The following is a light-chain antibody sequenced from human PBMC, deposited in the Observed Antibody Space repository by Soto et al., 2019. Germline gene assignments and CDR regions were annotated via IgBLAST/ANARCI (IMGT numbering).Light chain of an antibody. V-gene: IGKV3-11*01. CDR3: QQYGNSAWT. CDR2: DAT. J-gene: IGKJ1*01. CDR1: QSVGTY. Sequence: VLTQSPATLSLSPGESAALSCRASQSVGTYLAWLQQMPGQAPRLLIYDATNRASGVPAKFTGSGSGTDFTLTITSLEPEDFAVYYCQQYGNSAWTFGQGTKVDIK.